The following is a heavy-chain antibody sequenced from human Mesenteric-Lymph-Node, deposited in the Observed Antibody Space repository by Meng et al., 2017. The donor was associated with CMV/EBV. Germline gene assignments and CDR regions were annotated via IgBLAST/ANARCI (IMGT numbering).Heavy chain of an antibody. CDR1: GGSISSYY. CDR2: IYYSGST. Sequence: SETLSLTCTVSGGSISSYYWRWIRQPPGKGLEWIRYIYYSGSTNYNPSLKSRVTISVDTSKNQCSLQLSSVTAADTAVYYCARGSVRYSSETRAFDPWGQGTLVTVSS. V-gene: IGHV4-59*01. CDR3: ARGSVRYSSETRAFDP. D-gene: IGHD6-25*01. J-gene: IGHJ5*02.